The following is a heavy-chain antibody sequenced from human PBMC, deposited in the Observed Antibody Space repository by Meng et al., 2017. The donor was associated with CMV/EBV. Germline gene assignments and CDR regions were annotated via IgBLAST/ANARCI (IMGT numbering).Heavy chain of an antibody. Sequence: ASVQVSCKASGYTFTGYYMHWVRQAPGQGLEWMGWINPNSGGTNYAQKSQGRVTMTRATSISTAYMELSRLRSDDTAVYYCSRDGQGPSPLGQNWFDPWGQGTLVTVSS. J-gene: IGHJ5*02. CDR1: GYTFTGYY. CDR3: SRDGQGPSPLGQNWFDP. V-gene: IGHV1-2*02. D-gene: IGHD3/OR15-3a*01. CDR2: INPNSGGT.